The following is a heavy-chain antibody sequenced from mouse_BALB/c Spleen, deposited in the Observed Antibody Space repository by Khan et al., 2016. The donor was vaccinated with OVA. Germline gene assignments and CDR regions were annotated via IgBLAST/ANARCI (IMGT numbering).Heavy chain of an antibody. Sequence: VXLQQSGAELARPGASVKMSCKASGYTFTSHTMHWVKQRPGQGLEWIGYINPRSDYTQYNQKFNDKATLTADISSSTAYMQLSSLTSEDSAVYYCARRTTEYALDYWGQGTSGTVSS. V-gene: IGHV1-4*01. J-gene: IGHJ4*01. CDR2: INPRSDYT. CDR1: GYTFTSHT. D-gene: IGHD2-14*01. CDR3: ARRTTEYALDY.